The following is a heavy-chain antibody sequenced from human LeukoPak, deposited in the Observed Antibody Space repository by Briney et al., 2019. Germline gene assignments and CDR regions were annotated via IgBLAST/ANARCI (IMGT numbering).Heavy chain of an antibody. CDR3: TSGRAKSHHDSSGGFDL. Sequence: SETLSLTCTVSGGSISGYYWTWIRQPPGKGLEWIGYIHYSGRTNYNPSLKSRLTMSLDTSRNQFSLKLTSVTAADTAIYYCTSGRAKSHHDSSGGFDLWGRGTLVTVSS. J-gene: IGHJ2*01. D-gene: IGHD3-22*01. CDR1: GGSISGYY. V-gene: IGHV4-59*01. CDR2: IHYSGRT.